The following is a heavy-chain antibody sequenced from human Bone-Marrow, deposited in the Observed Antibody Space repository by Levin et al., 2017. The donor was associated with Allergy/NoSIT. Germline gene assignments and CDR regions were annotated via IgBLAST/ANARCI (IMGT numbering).Heavy chain of an antibody. D-gene: IGHD6-13*01. CDR2: ISSSGSTI. CDR1: GFTFSDYY. CDR3: ARDGASSSYLTALDAFDI. Sequence: PGGSLRLSCAASGFTFSDYYMSWIRQAPGKGLEWVSYISSSGSTIYYADSVKGRFTISRDNAKNSLYLQMNSLRAEDTAVYYCARDGASSSYLTALDAFDIWGQGTMVTVSS. V-gene: IGHV3-11*01. J-gene: IGHJ3*02.